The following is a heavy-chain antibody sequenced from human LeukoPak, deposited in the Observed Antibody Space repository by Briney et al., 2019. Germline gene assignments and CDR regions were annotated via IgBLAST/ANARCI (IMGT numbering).Heavy chain of an antibody. V-gene: IGHV7-4-1*02. D-gene: IGHD6-19*01. Sequence: GASVKVSLQTPGYTLPNYLLNWVRPAPGQGLEWMGWINTNTGNQTYAHGFTGRFVFSLDTPVSTAYLQMSSLKAEDTAVYYCARVRSSGWNYFDYWGQGTLVTVSS. CDR2: INTNTGNQ. CDR1: GYTLPNYL. J-gene: IGHJ4*02. CDR3: ARVRSSGWNYFDY.